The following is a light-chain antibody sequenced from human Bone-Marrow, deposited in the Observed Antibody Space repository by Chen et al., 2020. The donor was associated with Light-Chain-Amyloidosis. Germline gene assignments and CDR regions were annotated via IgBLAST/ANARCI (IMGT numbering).Light chain of an antibody. J-gene: IGLJ1*01. CDR1: SSDVVGDND. CDR3: SSYTITNAHV. Sequence: QSALTQPASVSGSPGQSITISCTGTSSDVVGDNDVSWYQQHPDKAPKLMIYDATNRPSWVLDRFSGSMSDNTASLTISGLQREDESYDFCSSYTITNAHVFGSGTRVTVL. CDR2: DAT. V-gene: IGLV2-14*01.